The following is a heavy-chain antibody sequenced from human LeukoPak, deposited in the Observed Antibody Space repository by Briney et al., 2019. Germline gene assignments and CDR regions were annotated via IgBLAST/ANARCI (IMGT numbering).Heavy chain of an antibody. D-gene: IGHD5-18*01. CDR1: GFTFSSYA. V-gene: IGHV3-64*01. CDR3: ARDTRGYNFGPLGY. Sequence: GGSLRLSCAASGFTFSSYAMHWVRQAPGKGLEYVSTISSNGGSTYYANSVKGRFTISRDNPKNTLYLQMGSLRAEDMAVYYCARDTRGYNFGPLGYWGQGTLVTVSS. CDR2: ISSNGGST. J-gene: IGHJ4*02.